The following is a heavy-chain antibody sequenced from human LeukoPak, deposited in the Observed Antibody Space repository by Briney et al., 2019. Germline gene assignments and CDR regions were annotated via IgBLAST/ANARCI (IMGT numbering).Heavy chain of an antibody. V-gene: IGHV3-48*02. Sequence: GGSLRLSCAASGFTFSSYSMNWVRQAPGKGLEWVSYISSSSRTIYYAESVKGRFTISRDNAKNSLYLQMNSLRDEDTAVYYCARDRWYDSSGYYYEFDYWGQGTLVTVSS. J-gene: IGHJ4*02. D-gene: IGHD3-22*01. CDR1: GFTFSSYS. CDR3: ARDRWYDSSGYYYEFDY. CDR2: ISSSSRTI.